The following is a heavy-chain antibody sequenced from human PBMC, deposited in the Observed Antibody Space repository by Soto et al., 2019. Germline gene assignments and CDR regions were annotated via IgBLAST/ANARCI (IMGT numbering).Heavy chain of an antibody. CDR1: GGSISSYY. D-gene: IGHD5-18*01. J-gene: IGHJ5*02. CDR3: ARDLSNTAMVLENWFDP. CDR2: IYYSGST. V-gene: IGHV4-59*01. Sequence: SETLSLTCTVSGGSISSYYCSWIRQPPGKGLEWIGYIYYSGSTNYNPSLKSRVTISVDTSKNQFSLKLSSVTAADTAVYYCARDLSNTAMVLENWFDPWGQGTLVTVSS.